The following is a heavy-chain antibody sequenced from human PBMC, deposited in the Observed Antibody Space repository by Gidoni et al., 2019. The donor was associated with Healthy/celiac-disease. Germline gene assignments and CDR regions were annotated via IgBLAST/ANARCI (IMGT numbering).Heavy chain of an antibody. CDR1: GFTFSNAW. D-gene: IGHD3-9*01. J-gene: IGHJ4*02. Sequence: EVQLVESGGGLVKPGGYVRLSCAASGFTFSNAWMNWVRQAPGKGLEWVGRIKSKTDGGTTDYAAPVKGRFTISRDDSKNTLYLQMNSLKTEDTAVYYCTSLNTIPWYYFDYWGQGTLVTVSS. CDR2: IKSKTDGGTT. CDR3: TSLNTIPWYYFDY. V-gene: IGHV3-15*07.